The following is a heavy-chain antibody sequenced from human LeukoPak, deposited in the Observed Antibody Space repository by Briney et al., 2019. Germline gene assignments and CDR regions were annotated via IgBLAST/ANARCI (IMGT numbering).Heavy chain of an antibody. CDR1: GFFFGSYV. Sequence: GGSLRLSCAASGFFFGSYVMAWVRQAPGKGLKWVADITGAGGGTNYADSVKGRFTISRDNSENSVYLQMNSLRVEDTAMYYCVKGPRRYSGRYDSWGQGTLVTVSP. CDR3: VKGPRRYSGRYDS. V-gene: IGHV3-23*01. CDR2: ITGAGGGT. D-gene: IGHD5-12*01. J-gene: IGHJ4*02.